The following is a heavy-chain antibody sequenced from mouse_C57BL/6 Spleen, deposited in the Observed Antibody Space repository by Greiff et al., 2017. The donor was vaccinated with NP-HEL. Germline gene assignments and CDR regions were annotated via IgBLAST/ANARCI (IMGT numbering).Heavy chain of an antibody. CDR1: GYTFTDYN. D-gene: IGHD2-1*01. V-gene: IGHV1-18*01. CDR2: INPNNGGT. Sequence: EVQLQQSGPELVKPGASVKIPCKASGYTFTDYNMDWVKQSHGKSLEWIGDINPNNGGTIYNQKFKGKATLTVDKSSSTAYMELRSLTSEDTAVYYCARGGYGNYLAYWGQGTLVTVSA. J-gene: IGHJ3*01. CDR3: ARGGYGNYLAY.